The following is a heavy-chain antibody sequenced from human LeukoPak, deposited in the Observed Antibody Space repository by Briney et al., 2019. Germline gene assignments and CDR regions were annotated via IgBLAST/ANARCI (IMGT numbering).Heavy chain of an antibody. CDR1: GGTFSSYA. CDR2: IIPIFGTA. V-gene: IGHV1-69*05. J-gene: IGHJ4*02. CDR3: APGGDYYDSSGYSGS. Sequence: GASVKVSCKASGGTFSSYAISWVRQAPGQGLEWMGGIIPIFGTANYAQKFQGRVTITTDESTSTAYMELSSLRSEDTAVYYCAPGGDYYDSSGYSGSWGQGTLVTVSS. D-gene: IGHD3-22*01.